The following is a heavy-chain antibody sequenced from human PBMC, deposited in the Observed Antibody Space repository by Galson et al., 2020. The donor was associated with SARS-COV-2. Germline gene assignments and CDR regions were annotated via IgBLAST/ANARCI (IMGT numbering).Heavy chain of an antibody. Sequence: SGPTLVKPTQTLTLTCTLSGFSLSTSGLCVSWIRQPPGKALEWLALIEWDDDNYYSTSLKTRLTISKDTSKNQVVLTMTNMDPVDTATYYCARITFDILTVHGWFDPWGQGILVTVTS. J-gene: IGHJ5*02. CDR2: IEWDDDN. CDR3: ARITFDILTVHGWFDP. D-gene: IGHD3-9*01. V-gene: IGHV2-70*01. CDR1: GFSLSTSGLC.